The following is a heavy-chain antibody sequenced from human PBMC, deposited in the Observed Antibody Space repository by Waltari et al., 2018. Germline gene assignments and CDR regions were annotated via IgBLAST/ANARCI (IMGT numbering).Heavy chain of an antibody. D-gene: IGHD2-2*01. J-gene: IGHJ4*02. Sequence: EVQLVASGGGLVQPGGSLRLSCAASGCTFSTSWMIWVRQAPGKGLEWVANIKQDGSEKYYVDSVKGRFTISRDNAKNSLYLQMNSLRAEDTAVYYCARAPERYQLLPEGPWYWGQGTLVTVSS. V-gene: IGHV3-7*01. CDR2: IKQDGSEK. CDR1: GCTFSTSW. CDR3: ARAPERYQLLPEGPWY.